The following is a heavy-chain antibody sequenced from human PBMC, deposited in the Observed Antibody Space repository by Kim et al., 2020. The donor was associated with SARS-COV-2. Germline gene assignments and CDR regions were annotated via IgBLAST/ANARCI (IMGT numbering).Heavy chain of an antibody. D-gene: IGHD1-26*01. CDR2: IYYSGST. CDR1: GGSISSYY. CDR3: ARDTRQYSGSYVGWVYFDY. V-gene: IGHV4-59*01. J-gene: IGHJ4*02. Sequence: SETLSLTCTVSGGSISSYYWSWIRQPPGKGLEWIGYIYYSGSTNYNPSLKSRVTISVDTSKNQFSLKLSSVTAADTAVYYCARDTRQYSGSYVGWVYFDYWGQGTLVTVSS.